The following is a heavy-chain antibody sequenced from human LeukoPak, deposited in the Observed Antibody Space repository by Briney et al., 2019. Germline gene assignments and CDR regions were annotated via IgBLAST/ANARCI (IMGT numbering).Heavy chain of an antibody. CDR3: ARDSYGYFNDAFDI. Sequence: PGGSLRLSCAASGFTVSSNYMSWVRQAPGKGLEWVSVIYSGGSTHYADSVKGRFTISRDNSKNTLYLQMNSLRAEDTAVYYCARDSYGYFNDAFDIWGQGTMVTVSS. CDR1: GFTVSSNY. J-gene: IGHJ3*02. V-gene: IGHV3-53*01. D-gene: IGHD5-18*01. CDR2: IYSGGST.